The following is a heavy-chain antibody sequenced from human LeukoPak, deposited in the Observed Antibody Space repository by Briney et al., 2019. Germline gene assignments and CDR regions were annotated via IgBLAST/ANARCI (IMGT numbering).Heavy chain of an antibody. D-gene: IGHD1-1*01. CDR3: ARETRRYNWNDVGDY. Sequence: ASVKVSCKASGYTFTGYYMHWVRQAPGQGLEWMGWINPNSGGTNYAQKFQGRVTMTRDTSISTAYMELSRLRSDDTAVHYCARETRRYNWNDVGDYWGQGTLVTVSS. CDR1: GYTFTGYY. J-gene: IGHJ4*02. V-gene: IGHV1-2*02. CDR2: INPNSGGT.